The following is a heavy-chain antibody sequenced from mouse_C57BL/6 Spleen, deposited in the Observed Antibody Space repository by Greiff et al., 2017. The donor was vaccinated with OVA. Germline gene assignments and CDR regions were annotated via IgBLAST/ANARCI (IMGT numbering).Heavy chain of an antibody. CDR2: IYPGSGST. CDR3: ARGVWKRDYFDY. J-gene: IGHJ2*01. D-gene: IGHD2-10*02. Sequence: QVQLQQPGAELVKPGASVKMSCKASGYTFTSYWITWVKQRPGQGLEWIGDIYPGSGSTNYNEKFKSKATLTVDTSSSTAYMQLSSLTSEDSAVYYCARGVWKRDYFDYWGQGTTLTVSS. CDR1: GYTFTSYW. V-gene: IGHV1-55*01.